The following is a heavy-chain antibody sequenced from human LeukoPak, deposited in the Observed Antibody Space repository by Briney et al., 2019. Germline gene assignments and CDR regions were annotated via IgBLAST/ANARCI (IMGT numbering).Heavy chain of an antibody. CDR3: ATGHTVTTWQWFDP. CDR2: FDPQYGET. J-gene: IGHJ5*02. V-gene: IGHV1-24*01. D-gene: IGHD4-17*01. Sequence: ASGKASCQVSGYTLTQLSMHWVRQAPGNGLERGGGFDPQYGETIYAQKFQLRVTIPHDTSPDPAYLELSSLRPEDPALCHCATGHTVTTWQWFDPWGQGTLVTVSS. CDR1: GYTLTQLS.